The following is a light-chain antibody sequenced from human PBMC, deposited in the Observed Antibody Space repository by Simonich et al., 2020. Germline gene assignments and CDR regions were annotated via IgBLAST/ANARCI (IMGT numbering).Light chain of an antibody. J-gene: IGKJ4*01. CDR1: QSLLHMDGKTY. CDR3: MQSIQLPLT. V-gene: IGKV2D-29*02. Sequence: DIVMTQTPLSLSVTPGQPASISCKSSQSLLHMDGKTYLYWYLQKPGQSPQLLIYAVSTRFSGVPDRFSGSGSGTDFTLKISRVEAEDVGVYYCMQSIQLPLTFGGGTKVEIK. CDR2: AVS.